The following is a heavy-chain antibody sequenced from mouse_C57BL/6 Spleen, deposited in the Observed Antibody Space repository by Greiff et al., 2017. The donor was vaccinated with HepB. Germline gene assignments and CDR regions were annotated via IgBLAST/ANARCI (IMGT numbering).Heavy chain of an antibody. J-gene: IGHJ2*01. CDR1: GFTFSSYA. CDR3: ARDQRGTGDY. D-gene: IGHD4-1*01. Sequence: DVMLVESGGGLVKPGGSLKLSCAASGFTFSSYAMSWVRQTPEKRLEWVATISDGGSYTYYPDNVKGRLTISRDNAKNNLYLQMSHLKSEDTAMYYCARDQRGTGDYWGQGTTLTVSS. V-gene: IGHV5-4*01. CDR2: ISDGGSYT.